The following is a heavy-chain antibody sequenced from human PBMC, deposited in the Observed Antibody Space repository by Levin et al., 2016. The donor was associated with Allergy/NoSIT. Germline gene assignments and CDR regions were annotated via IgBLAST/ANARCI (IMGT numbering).Heavy chain of an antibody. V-gene: IGHV3-23*01. CDR3: AKVRDHYPAHHFDY. CDR1: GFTFSRYA. J-gene: IGHJ4*02. CDR2: ISGDGDTT. Sequence: GGSLRLSCAASGFTFSRYAMTWVRQAPGKGLEWVSGISGDGDTTYNADSVKGRFTISRDNSKNTLYLQMNSLRAEDTAVYYCAKVRDHYPAHHFDYWGQGTLVTVSP. D-gene: IGHD3-10*01.